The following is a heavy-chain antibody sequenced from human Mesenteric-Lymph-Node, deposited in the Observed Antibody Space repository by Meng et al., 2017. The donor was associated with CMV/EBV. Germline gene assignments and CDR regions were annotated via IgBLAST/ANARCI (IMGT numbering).Heavy chain of an antibody. V-gene: IGHV4-39*07. CDR3: AREKLTIVVVIARWFDP. CDR2: IYYSGST. J-gene: IGHJ5*02. CDR1: GGSISSSSYH. Sequence: SETLSLTCTVSGGSISSSSYHWGWIRQPPGKGLEWIGSIYYSGSTYYNPSLKSRVTISVDTSKNQFSLTLRSVTAAETAVYYCAREKLTIVVVIARWFDPWGQGTLVTVSS. D-gene: IGHD2-21*01.